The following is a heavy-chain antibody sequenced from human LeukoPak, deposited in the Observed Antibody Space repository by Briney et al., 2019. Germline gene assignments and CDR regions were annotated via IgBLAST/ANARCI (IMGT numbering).Heavy chain of an antibody. Sequence: GGSLRLSCAASGFTLSTYATSWVRQAPGKGLEWVSGISGSGGSTYYADSVKGRFTISRDNSKNTLYLQMNSLRAEDTAVYYCAKRSDGYSGFDYWGQGTLVTVSS. V-gene: IGHV3-23*01. CDR2: ISGSGGST. CDR1: GFTLSTYA. CDR3: AKRSDGYSGFDY. J-gene: IGHJ4*02. D-gene: IGHD5-18*01.